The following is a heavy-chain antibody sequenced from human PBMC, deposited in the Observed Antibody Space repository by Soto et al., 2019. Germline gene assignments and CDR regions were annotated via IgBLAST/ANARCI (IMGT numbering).Heavy chain of an antibody. CDR2: FDPEDGET. D-gene: IGHD3-10*01. Sequence: ASVKVSCKVSGCTLTELSMHWVRQAPGKGLEWMGGFDPEDGETIYAQKFQGRVTMTEDTSTDTAYMELSRLRAEDTAVYYCAKDPQYSYVLYYYGSGPDVWGQGTTVTVS. CDR1: GCTLTELS. V-gene: IGHV1-24*01. CDR3: AKDPQYSYVLYYYGSGPDV. J-gene: IGHJ6*02.